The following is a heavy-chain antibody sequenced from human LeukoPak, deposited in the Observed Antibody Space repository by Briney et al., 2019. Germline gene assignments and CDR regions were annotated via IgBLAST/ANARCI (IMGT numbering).Heavy chain of an antibody. V-gene: IGHV3-53*01. CDR2: IYSGGST. CDR3: ARDPSVYSSGWYYDY. Sequence: PGGALRLSCAAPGFTVSSNYTSWVRQAPGKGLEWVSVIYSGGSTYYADSVKGRFTISRDNSKNTLYLQMNSLRAEDTAVYYCARDPSVYSSGWYYDYWGQGSLVTVSS. CDR1: GFTVSSNY. J-gene: IGHJ4*02. D-gene: IGHD6-19*01.